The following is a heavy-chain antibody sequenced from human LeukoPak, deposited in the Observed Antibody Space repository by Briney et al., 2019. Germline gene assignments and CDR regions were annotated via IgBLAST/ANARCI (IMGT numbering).Heavy chain of an antibody. D-gene: IGHD1-26*01. J-gene: IGHJ6*04. CDR2: IIPIFGTA. Sequence: GASVKVSCKASGGTFSSYAISWVRQAPGQGLEWMGGIIPIFGTANYAQKFQGRVTITADKSTSTAYMELSSLRSEDTAVYYCARGGSDFEYYYNGMDVWGKGTTVTVSS. CDR1: GGTFSSYA. CDR3: ARGGSDFEYYYNGMDV. V-gene: IGHV1-69*06.